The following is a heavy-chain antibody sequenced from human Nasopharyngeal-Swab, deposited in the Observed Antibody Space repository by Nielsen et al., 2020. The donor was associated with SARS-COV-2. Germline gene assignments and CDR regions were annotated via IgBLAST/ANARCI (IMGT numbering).Heavy chain of an antibody. D-gene: IGHD2-15*01. J-gene: IGHJ4*02. V-gene: IGHV3-33*08. CDR1: GFNFSGYS. Sequence: GGSLRLSCAASGFNFSGYSMHWVRQAPGQGLEWGAVVWHDGSNKYHAESVKGRFTISRDNSKNTLYLQLNSLTVDDTAMFYCARGSAAGDYWGQGTLVTVSS. CDR3: ARGSAAGDY. CDR2: VWHDGSNK.